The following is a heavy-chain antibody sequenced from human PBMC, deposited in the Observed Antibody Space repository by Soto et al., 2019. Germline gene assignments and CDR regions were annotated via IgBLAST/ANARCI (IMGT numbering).Heavy chain of an antibody. D-gene: IGHD3-22*01. Sequence: SQTLSLTCAISGDSVSSNSAAWNWIRQSPSRGLEWLGRTYYRSKWYNDYAVSVKSRITINPDTSKNQFSLQLNSVTPEDTAVYYCARVYYDSSGYGVLPYYFDYWGRGTLVTVSS. J-gene: IGHJ4*02. CDR3: ARVYYDSSGYGVLPYYFDY. CDR1: GDSVSSNSAA. CDR2: TYYRSKWYN. V-gene: IGHV6-1*01.